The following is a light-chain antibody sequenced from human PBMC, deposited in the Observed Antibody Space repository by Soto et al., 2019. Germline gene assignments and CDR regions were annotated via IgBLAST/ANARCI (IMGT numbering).Light chain of an antibody. CDR3: QQYGDSPPRT. Sequence: EIVLTQSPGTLSLSPGERATLSCRVSQSVSSSYLAWYQQKSGQAPRLLIYGASSRATGIPDRFSGSGSGADFTLTISRLEPEDFAVYYCQQYGDSPPRTFGQGTKVEI. J-gene: IGKJ1*01. V-gene: IGKV3-20*01. CDR1: QSVSSSY. CDR2: GAS.